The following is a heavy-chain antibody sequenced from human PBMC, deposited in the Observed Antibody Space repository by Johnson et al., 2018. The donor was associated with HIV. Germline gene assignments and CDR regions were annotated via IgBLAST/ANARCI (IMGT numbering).Heavy chain of an antibody. J-gene: IGHJ3*01. V-gene: IGHV3-11*04. CDR2: ISSTGTTI. Sequence: QVQLVESGGGLVKPGGSLRLSCAASGFTFSDYYMSWIRQATGKGLDWVSYISSTGTTIYYADSVKGRFTISRDNAMKSLYLQINSLRAEDTAVYYCARNRPVSYGYRGAFDFWGQGTMVTVSS. D-gene: IGHD5-18*01. CDR1: GFTFSDYY. CDR3: ARNRPVSYGYRGAFDF.